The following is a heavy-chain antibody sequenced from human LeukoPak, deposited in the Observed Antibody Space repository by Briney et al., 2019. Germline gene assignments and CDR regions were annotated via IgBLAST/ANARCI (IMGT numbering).Heavy chain of an antibody. V-gene: IGHV3-23*01. CDR3: AKAVNGVVARDWFDP. J-gene: IGHJ5*02. CDR2: ISGSGGNT. D-gene: IGHD2-15*01. Sequence: GGSLRLSCAASGFGFSKYAMGWGRHAPGKGLEWVSAISGSGGNTSYADSVKGRFTISRDNSKNTLYLQMNSLRAEDTAVYYCAKAVNGVVARDWFDPWGQGTLVTVSS. CDR1: GFGFSKYA.